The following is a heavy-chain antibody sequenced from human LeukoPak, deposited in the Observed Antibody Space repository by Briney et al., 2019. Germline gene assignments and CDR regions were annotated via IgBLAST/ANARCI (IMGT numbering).Heavy chain of an antibody. CDR3: ARHSYYYDSSGYHPPDY. J-gene: IGHJ4*02. CDR2: IYPGDSDT. D-gene: IGHD3-22*01. V-gene: IGHV5-51*01. Sequence: GESLKISCKGSGYSFTSYWIGWVRQMPGKGLEWMGIIYPGDSDTRYSPSFRGQVTISADKSISTAYLQWSSLKASDTAMYYCARHSYYYDSSGYHPPDYWGQGTLVTVSS. CDR1: GYSFTSYW.